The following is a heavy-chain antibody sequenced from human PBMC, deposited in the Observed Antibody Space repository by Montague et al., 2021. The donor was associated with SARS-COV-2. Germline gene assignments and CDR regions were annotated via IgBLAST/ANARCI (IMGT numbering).Heavy chain of an antibody. CDR2: ISYGGTA. D-gene: IGHD4-11*01. CDR1: GVSITSTNW. Sequence: SETLSLTCAVSGVSITSTNWWRLGRQPPGKGLEWMGEISYGGTATYNPSLKSRATISMDRSRNLFSLKLSSVTAADTAIYYCAGTVLTVPADYWGQGTLVTVS. CDR3: AGTVLTVPADY. J-gene: IGHJ4*02. V-gene: IGHV4/OR15-8*02.